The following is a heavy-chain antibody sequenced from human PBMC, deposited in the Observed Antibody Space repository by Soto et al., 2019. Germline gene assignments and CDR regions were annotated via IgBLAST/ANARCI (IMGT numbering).Heavy chain of an antibody. CDR2: IFPGDSDT. CDR1: VDNVRRLW. Sequence: ESEPRSDGGRVDNVRRLWRARLRQMPGKGLEWMGIIFPGDSDTRYSPSFQGQVTISADKSISTAYLQWSSLKALDTAMYYSARRGAVYNFLFRGKSNLVT. CDR3: ARRGAVYNFLF. J-gene: IGHJ1*01. V-gene: IGHV5-51*01. D-gene: IGHD1-26*01.